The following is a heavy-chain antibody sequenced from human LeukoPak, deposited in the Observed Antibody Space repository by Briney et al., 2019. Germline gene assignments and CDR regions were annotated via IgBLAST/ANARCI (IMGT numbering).Heavy chain of an antibody. CDR3: ARGATGATALVDY. J-gene: IGHJ4*02. CDR2: ISSSSSYI. V-gene: IGHV3-21*01. D-gene: IGHD1-1*01. CDR1: GFTFSSNS. Sequence: GGSLRLSCAASGFTFSSNSMNWVRQAPGKGLEWVSSISSSSSYIYYADSVKGRFTISRDNAKNSLYLQMNSLRAEDTAVYYCARGATGATALVDYWGQGTLVTVSS.